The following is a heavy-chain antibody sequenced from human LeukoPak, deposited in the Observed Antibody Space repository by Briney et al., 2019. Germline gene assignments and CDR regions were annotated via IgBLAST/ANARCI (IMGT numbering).Heavy chain of an antibody. Sequence: PSETLSLTCTVSGGSISSYYWSWIRQPPGKGLEWIGYIYYSGSTNYNPSLKSRVTISVDTSKNQFSLKLSSVTAEDTAVYYCARGYGIGPHNIYYYYYYMDVWGKGTTVTVSS. J-gene: IGHJ6*03. V-gene: IGHV4-59*01. D-gene: IGHD1-1*01. CDR2: IYYSGST. CDR1: GGSISSYY. CDR3: ARGYGIGPHNIYYYYYYMDV.